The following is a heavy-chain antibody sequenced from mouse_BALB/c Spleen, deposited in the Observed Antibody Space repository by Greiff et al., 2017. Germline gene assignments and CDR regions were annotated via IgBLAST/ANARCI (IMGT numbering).Heavy chain of an antibody. D-gene: IGHD2-5*01. J-gene: IGHJ3*01. V-gene: IGHV14-3*02. CDR2: IDPANGNT. CDR3: ARGGVMSAWFAY. Sequence: VQLQQSGAELVKPGASVKLSCTASGFNIKDTYMHWVQQRPEQGLEWIGRIDPANGNTKYDPKFQGKATITADTSSNTAYLQLSSLTSEDTAVYYCARGGVMSAWFAYWGQGTLVTVSA. CDR1: GFNIKDTY.